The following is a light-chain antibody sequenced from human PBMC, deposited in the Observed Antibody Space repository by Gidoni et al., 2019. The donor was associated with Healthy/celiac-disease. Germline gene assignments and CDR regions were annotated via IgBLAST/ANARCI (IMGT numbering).Light chain of an antibody. CDR1: QSVSSSY. CDR2: GAS. Sequence: EIVLTQSSGTLSLSPGERATLSCRASQSVSSSYLAWYQQKPGQAPGLLIYGASSRATGIPDRFSGSGSGTDFTLTISRLEPEDFAVYYCQQYGSSPYTFXQXIKLEIK. CDR3: QQYGSSPYT. V-gene: IGKV3-20*01. J-gene: IGKJ2*01.